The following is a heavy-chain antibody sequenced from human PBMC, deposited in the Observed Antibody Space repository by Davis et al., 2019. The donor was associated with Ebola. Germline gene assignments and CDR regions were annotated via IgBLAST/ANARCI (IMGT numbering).Heavy chain of an antibody. V-gene: IGHV4-39*01. D-gene: IGHD2-2*01. CDR3: ARRGGGYCSSTSCYASAYYYYGMDV. Sequence: PSETLSLTCTVSGGSISSSSYYWGWIRQPPGKGLEWIGSIYYSGSTYYNPSLKSRVTISVDTSKNQFSLKLSSVTAADTAVYYCARRGGGYCSSTSCYASAYYYYGMDVWGQGTTVTVSS. CDR1: GGSISSSSYY. CDR2: IYYSGST. J-gene: IGHJ6*02.